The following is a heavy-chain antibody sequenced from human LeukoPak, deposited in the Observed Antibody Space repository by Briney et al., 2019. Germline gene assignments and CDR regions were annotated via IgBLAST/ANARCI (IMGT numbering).Heavy chain of an antibody. Sequence: SETLSLTCTVSGGSISSYYWSWIRQPAGKGLEWIGRFYTSESSDYNPSLKSRVTMSVDTSKNQFSLKLSSVTAADTAVYYCAKEGREFDSTGSRYFYYYMDVWGKGTTVTVSS. J-gene: IGHJ6*03. CDR3: AKEGREFDSTGSRYFYYYMDV. CDR2: FYTSESS. V-gene: IGHV4-4*07. CDR1: GGSISSYY. D-gene: IGHD1-14*01.